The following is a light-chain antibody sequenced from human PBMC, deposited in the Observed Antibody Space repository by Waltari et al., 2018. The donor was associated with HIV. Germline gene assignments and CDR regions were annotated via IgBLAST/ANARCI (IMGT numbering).Light chain of an antibody. V-gene: IGKV3-11*01. Sequence: EIILTQSPVDLSLSPGDRATLSCRANLTIAYFLGWYQQRPGQSPSLLIYDASKRVTGVPVRFSGSGSGTDFSLIINNIQPEDAALYYCQQRHSWPLSFGGGTKV. J-gene: IGKJ4*02. CDR1: LTIAYF. CDR2: DAS. CDR3: QQRHSWPLS.